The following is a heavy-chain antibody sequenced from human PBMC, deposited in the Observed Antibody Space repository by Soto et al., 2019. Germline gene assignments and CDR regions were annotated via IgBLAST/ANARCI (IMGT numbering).Heavy chain of an antibody. J-gene: IGHJ3*02. Sequence: SETLSLTCTVSGGSISSYYWSWFRQPPGKGLEWIGYIYYSGSTNYNPSLKSRVTISIDTSKNQFSLKLSSVTAADTAVYYCARQVYCSGGSCYSRPYDAFDIWGQGTMVTVSS. CDR3: ARQVYCSGGSCYSRPYDAFDI. CDR2: IYYSGST. D-gene: IGHD2-15*01. CDR1: GGSISSYY. V-gene: IGHV4-59*08.